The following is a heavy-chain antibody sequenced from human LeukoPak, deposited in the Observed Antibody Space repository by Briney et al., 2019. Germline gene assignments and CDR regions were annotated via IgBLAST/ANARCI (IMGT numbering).Heavy chain of an antibody. Sequence: PGGSLRLSCTASKFAFSNYAMTWVRQTPGKGLQWVSSISETGGNKYYAESVKGRFTISRDNSKNTLYLQMNSLRAEDTAVYYCAKGPDSGLRYFDYWGQGTLVTVSS. D-gene: IGHD5-12*01. J-gene: IGHJ4*02. CDR3: AKGPDSGLRYFDY. V-gene: IGHV3-23*01. CDR2: ISETGGNK. CDR1: KFAFSNYA.